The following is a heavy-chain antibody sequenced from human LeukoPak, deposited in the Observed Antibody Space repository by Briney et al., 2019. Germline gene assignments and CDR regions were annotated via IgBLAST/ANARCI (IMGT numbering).Heavy chain of an antibody. CDR1: GVSISSSNSY. J-gene: IGHJ4*02. V-gene: IGHV4-39*01. Sequence: SETLPLTCTVSGVSISSSNSYWGWIRQPPGKGLEWIGSIYYTGNTYYNASLKSRVTISIDTSKNQISLRLTSVTATDTARYYCARQTGSGLFTLPGGQGTLVTVSS. D-gene: IGHD3/OR15-3a*01. CDR3: ARQTGSGLFTLP. CDR2: IYYTGNT.